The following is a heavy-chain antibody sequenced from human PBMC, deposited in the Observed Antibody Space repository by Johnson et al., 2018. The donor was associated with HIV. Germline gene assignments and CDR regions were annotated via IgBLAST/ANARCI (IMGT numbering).Heavy chain of an antibody. V-gene: IGHV3-13*01. CDR3: AKDQNSHRAFDI. CDR1: GFTFSSYD. CDR2: IGTAGDT. Sequence: VQLVESGGGLVQPGGSLRLSCAASGFTFSSYDMHWVRQATGKGLEWVSAIGTAGDTYYPGSVKGRFTISRDNAKNSLYLQMNSLRAEDTAVYYCAKDQNSHRAFDIWGQGTVVHVSS. D-gene: IGHD4-11*01. J-gene: IGHJ3*02.